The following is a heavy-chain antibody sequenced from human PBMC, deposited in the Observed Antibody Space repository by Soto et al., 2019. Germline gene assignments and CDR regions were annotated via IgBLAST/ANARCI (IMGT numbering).Heavy chain of an antibody. D-gene: IGHD5-12*01. CDR2: VKDGGHT. CDR3: ARGQEGVVATH. V-gene: IGHV4-34*01. CDR1: GGSLSGYY. J-gene: IGHJ4*02. Sequence: QVQLQQWGAGLLKPSETLSLNCAVTGGSLSGYYWSWIRQPPGKGLEWIGEVKDGGHTNYSPSLRGRVTTSSDTSNNQSSLRLNSVTAANTGVYYCARGQEGVVATHWDQGSLVTVSS.